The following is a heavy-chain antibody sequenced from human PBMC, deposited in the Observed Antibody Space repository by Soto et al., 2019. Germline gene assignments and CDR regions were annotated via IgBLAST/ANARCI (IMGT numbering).Heavy chain of an antibody. D-gene: IGHD2-21*01. CDR1: GFSLRTPGVG. Sequence: SGPTLVNPTQTLTLTCTFSGFSLRTPGVGVGWIRQPPGKALEWLALIYWDDDKRYSPSLKSRLTITKYTSKNQVVLTLAKMDPADTGTYYCVHLPRTHCDGNSCELNDWYYPWGQGTPVTVSS. J-gene: IGHJ5*02. V-gene: IGHV2-5*02. CDR3: VHLPRTHCDGNSCELNDWYYP. CDR2: IYWDDDK.